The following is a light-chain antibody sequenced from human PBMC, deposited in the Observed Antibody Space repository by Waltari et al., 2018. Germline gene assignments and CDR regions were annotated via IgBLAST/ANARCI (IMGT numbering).Light chain of an antibody. CDR3: QQYCSSPYT. V-gene: IGKV3-20*01. J-gene: IGKJ2*01. CDR1: QSVRSSY. CDR2: GAS. Sequence: EIVLTQSPGTLSLSPGERATLSCRASQSVRSSYLAWYQQKSGQAPRLLIYGASSRATGIPDRFSGSGSGTDFSLTISRLEPEDFAVYYCQQYCSSPYTFGQGTMLEIK.